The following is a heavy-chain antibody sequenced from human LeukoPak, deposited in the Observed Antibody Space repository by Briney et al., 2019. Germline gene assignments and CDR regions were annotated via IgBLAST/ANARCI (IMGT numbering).Heavy chain of an antibody. CDR1: GFTFSRYS. CDR2: ISSTSTFI. J-gene: IGHJ6*03. Sequence: KTGGSLRLSCAASGFTFSRYSMNWVRQAPGKGQEWVGSISSTSTFIYSAGSVKGRFTISRDTAKNSLFLQMNSLRAEDTAIYYCARDYFDSSDYPQTYYYYYMDVWGKGTTVTVSS. D-gene: IGHD3-22*01. V-gene: IGHV3-21*01. CDR3: ARDYFDSSDYPQTYYYYYMDV.